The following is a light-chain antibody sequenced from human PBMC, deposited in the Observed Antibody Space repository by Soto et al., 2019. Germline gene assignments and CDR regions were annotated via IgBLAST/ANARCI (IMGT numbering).Light chain of an antibody. Sequence: QSAVTQPPSASGSPGQSVTISCTGTSSDVGAYNYVSWYQQHAGKAPKLVIYEVTKRPSRVPDRFSGSKSANTASLTVSGLQAEDEADYYCSSFASSNTWVFGGGTKLTVL. J-gene: IGLJ3*02. V-gene: IGLV2-8*01. CDR1: SSDVGAYNY. CDR2: EVT. CDR3: SSFASSNTWV.